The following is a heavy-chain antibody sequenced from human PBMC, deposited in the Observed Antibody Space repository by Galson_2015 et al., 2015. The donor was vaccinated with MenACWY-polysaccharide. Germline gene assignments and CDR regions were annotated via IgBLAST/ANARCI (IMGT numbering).Heavy chain of an antibody. D-gene: IGHD6-19*01. V-gene: IGHV4-59*01. J-gene: IGHJ2*01. CDR1: GGSISSYY. Sequence: ETLSLTCTVSGGSISSYYWNWIRQPPGKGLEWVGYINYSGSTNHNPSLKSRVTMSVDTFKNQFSLNLTPVTDADTAVYYCARAIAVAGQRRDFDLWGRGTLVTVSS. CDR3: ARAIAVAGQRRDFDL. CDR2: INYSGST.